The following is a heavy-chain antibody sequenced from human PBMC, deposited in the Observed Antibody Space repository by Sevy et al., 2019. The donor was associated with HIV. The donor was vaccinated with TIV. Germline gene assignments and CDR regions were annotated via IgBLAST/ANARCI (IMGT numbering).Heavy chain of an antibody. CDR3: ASEGPVNRNFDY. CDR1: GFTFSSYS. J-gene: IGHJ4*02. V-gene: IGHV3-21*01. CDR2: ISSSSSYI. Sequence: GGSLRLSCAASGFTFSSYSMNWVRQAPGKGLEWVSSISSSSSYIYYADSVKGRFTISRDNAKNSLYLQMNSLSAEDTAVYYCASEGPVNRNFDYWGQGTLVTVSS.